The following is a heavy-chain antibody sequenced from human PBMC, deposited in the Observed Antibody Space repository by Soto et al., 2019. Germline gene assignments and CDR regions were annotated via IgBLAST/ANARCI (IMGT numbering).Heavy chain of an antibody. D-gene: IGHD5-18*01. J-gene: IGHJ4*02. V-gene: IGHV3-30-3*01. Sequence: QVQLVESGGGVVQPGRSLRHSCAASGFTFSSYAMHWVRQAPGKGLEWVAVISSDGSNKYYADSVKGRFTISRDNSKNTLYLQMNSLRAEDTAVYYCAREGGYSYGGYYFDYWGQGTLVTVSS. CDR2: ISSDGSNK. CDR3: AREGGYSYGGYYFDY. CDR1: GFTFSSYA.